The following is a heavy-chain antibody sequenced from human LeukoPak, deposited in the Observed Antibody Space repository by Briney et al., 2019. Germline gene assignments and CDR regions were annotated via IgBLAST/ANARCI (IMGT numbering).Heavy chain of an antibody. Sequence: GSLRLSCSASGFIFHDYSMHWVRQTPGKGLEWVSLISGDGVTTYYADSVKGRFTISRDNHEDSLYLQMNSLKPEDTAFYYCAKGVNTISFTFDYWGRGNLVTVSS. CDR1: GFIFHDYS. V-gene: IGHV3-43*02. J-gene: IGHJ4*02. CDR3: AKGVNTISFTFDY. D-gene: IGHD3-22*01. CDR2: ISGDGVTT.